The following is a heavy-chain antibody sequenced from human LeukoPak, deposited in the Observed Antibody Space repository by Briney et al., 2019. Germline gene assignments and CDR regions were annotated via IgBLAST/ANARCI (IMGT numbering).Heavy chain of an antibody. CDR2: IYYSGSI. D-gene: IGHD3-10*01. V-gene: IGHV4-59*08. CDR3: ARHGGVVRGEGRDAFDI. J-gene: IGHJ3*02. Sequence: SETLSLTCTVSGGSISSYYWSWIRQPPGKGLEWIGYIYYSGSINYNPSLKSRVTISLDTSKNQFSLKLSSVTAADTAVYYCARHGGVVRGEGRDAFDIWGQGTMVTVSS. CDR1: GGSISSYY.